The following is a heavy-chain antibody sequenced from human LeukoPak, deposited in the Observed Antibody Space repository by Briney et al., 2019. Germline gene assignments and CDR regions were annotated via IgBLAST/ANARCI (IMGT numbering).Heavy chain of an antibody. CDR3: VKDLNNSPY. Sequence: GGSLRLSCAASGFTFSSYAMSWVRQAPGKGLEWVSGISGSGFSTYYADSVKGRFTISRDNSKNPLFLQLNSLRAEDTALYFCVKDLNNSPYWGQGTLVTVSS. CDR1: GFTFSSYA. CDR2: ISGSGFST. D-gene: IGHD4-23*01. J-gene: IGHJ4*02. V-gene: IGHV3-23*01.